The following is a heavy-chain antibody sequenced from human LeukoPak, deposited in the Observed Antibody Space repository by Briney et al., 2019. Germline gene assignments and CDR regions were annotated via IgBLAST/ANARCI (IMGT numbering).Heavy chain of an antibody. V-gene: IGHV4-59*08. CDR2: ISYSGST. CDR1: TGSISSHY. J-gene: IGHJ5*02. CDR3: ARQVRFSGALYNWFDA. Sequence: PSETLSLTCTVSTGSISSHYWSWIRQSPGKGLEWFGYISYSGSTNYNPSLKRRVTISLDTSKNQVSLRLTSVTAADTAVYFCARQVRFSGALYNWFDAWGQGTLVTVSS.